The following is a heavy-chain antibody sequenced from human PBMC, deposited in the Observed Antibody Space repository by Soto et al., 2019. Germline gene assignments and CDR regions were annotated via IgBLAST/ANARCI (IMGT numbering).Heavy chain of an antibody. D-gene: IGHD3-3*01. CDR2: IKQDGSEK. CDR1: GFTFSSYW. Sequence: VGSVRLSCAASGFTFSSYWMSWVRQAPGKGLEWVANIKQDGSEKYYVDSVKGRFTISRDNAKNSLYLQMNSLRAEDTAVYYCARDMVWSGYYLYYFDYWGQGTLVTVSS. J-gene: IGHJ4*02. V-gene: IGHV3-7*03. CDR3: ARDMVWSGYYLYYFDY.